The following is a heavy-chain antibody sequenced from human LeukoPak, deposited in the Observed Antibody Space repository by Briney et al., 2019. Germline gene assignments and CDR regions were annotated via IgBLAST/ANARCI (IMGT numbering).Heavy chain of an antibody. Sequence: GGSLRLSCAASGFTCSRYWMSWVRQAPGRGLEWVANIKQDGSEKYYVDSVKGRFTISRDNAKNSLYLQMNSLRAEDTAVYYCARESENGYYYDSSGYSGCYFDYWGQGTLVTVSS. D-gene: IGHD3-22*01. CDR3: ARESENGYYYDSSGYSGCYFDY. CDR2: IKQDGSEK. J-gene: IGHJ4*02. CDR1: GFTCSRYW. V-gene: IGHV3-7*01.